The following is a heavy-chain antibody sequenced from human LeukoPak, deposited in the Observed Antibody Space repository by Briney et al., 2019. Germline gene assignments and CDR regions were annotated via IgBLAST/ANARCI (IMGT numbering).Heavy chain of an antibody. CDR1: GGSISSYY. CDR3: AITHRVWNNYYYYYMDV. V-gene: IGHV4-4*07. CDR2: IYTSGST. J-gene: IGHJ6*03. Sequence: SETLSLTCTVSGGSISSYYWSWIRQPAGKGLEWIGRIYTSGSTNYNPSLKSRVTMSVDTSKNQFSLKLSSVTAADTAVYYCAITHRVWNNYYYYYMDVWGKGTTVTVSS. D-gene: IGHD6-13*01.